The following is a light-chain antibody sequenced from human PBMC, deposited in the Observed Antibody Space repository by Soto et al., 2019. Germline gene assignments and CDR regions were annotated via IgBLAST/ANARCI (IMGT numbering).Light chain of an antibody. J-gene: IGKJ2*02. CDR2: DAS. Sequence: DIQMTQSPSTLSASVGDRVTITCRASQNIFTWLAWYQLKPGKDPKLLFYDASSLESGVPSRFSGSGSGTEYTLTISSLQPDDFATYYRQQYNHFSSTLSQGTKLEIK. CDR1: QNIFTW. CDR3: QQYNHFSST. V-gene: IGKV1-5*01.